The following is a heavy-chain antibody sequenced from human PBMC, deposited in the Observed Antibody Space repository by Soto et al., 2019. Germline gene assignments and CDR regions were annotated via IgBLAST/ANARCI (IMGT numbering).Heavy chain of an antibody. CDR2: IKQDGSQK. D-gene: IGHD3-22*01. CDR3: ASAYYYDSSGYSPGGY. Sequence: QPGGSLRLSCAASGVTFSSYWMSWVRQAPGKGLEWVANIKQDGSQKYYVDSVKGRFTISRDNAKNSLYLQMNSLRVEDTAVYYCASAYYYDSSGYSPGGYWGQGTLVTVSS. J-gene: IGHJ4*02. V-gene: IGHV3-7*01. CDR1: GVTFSSYW.